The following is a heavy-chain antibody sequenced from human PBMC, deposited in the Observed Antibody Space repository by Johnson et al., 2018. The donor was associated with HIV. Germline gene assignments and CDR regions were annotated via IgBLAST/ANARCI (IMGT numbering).Heavy chain of an antibody. D-gene: IGHD6-13*01. CDR2: IGFDGTNK. V-gene: IGHV3-30*04. CDR3: ARDYGRGSRSGNWQQLATDAFDI. J-gene: IGHJ3*02. Sequence: QVQLVESGGGVVQPGRSLRLSCAASGFIFSSYAIHWVRQAPGKGLQWVAVIGFDGTNKYYADSVKGRFTISRDNSKNTLYLQMNSLRAEDTAVYYCARDYGRGSRSGNWQQLATDAFDIWGQGTMVTVSS. CDR1: GFIFSSYA.